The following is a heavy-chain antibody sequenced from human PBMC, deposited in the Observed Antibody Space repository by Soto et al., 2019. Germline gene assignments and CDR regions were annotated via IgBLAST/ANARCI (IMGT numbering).Heavy chain of an antibody. D-gene: IGHD6-19*01. V-gene: IGHV1-18*01. Sequence: PGGSLIFSWATVSSCVSRWLAWGRQAPGQGLEWMGWISGYIDRTESVQKFQDRFTMTRDTSTNTFFMELSSLTSDATAVYYCARDQRTYGSGWYYLEDCGQGTLVTVSS. CDR1: VSSCVSRW. J-gene: IGHJ4*02. CDR2: ISGYIDRT. CDR3: ARDQRTYGSGWYYLED.